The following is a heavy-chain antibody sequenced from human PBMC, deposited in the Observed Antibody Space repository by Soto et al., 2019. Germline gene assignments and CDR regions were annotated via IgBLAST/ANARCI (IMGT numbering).Heavy chain of an antibody. D-gene: IGHD3-10*01. Sequence: QVQLVQSGAEVKKPGSSVKVSCKASGGTFSPYTINWVRQAPGQGLEWMGRIIPFHGVTNYAQKFQARDTITADKSTSTAYMELRGLRFEDTDMYYCTRAWPITVSPWSFGGFWGRGTLVTVSS. CDR1: GGTFSPYT. CDR3: TRAWPITVSPWSFGGF. CDR2: IIPFHGVT. V-gene: IGHV1-69*02. J-gene: IGHJ4*02.